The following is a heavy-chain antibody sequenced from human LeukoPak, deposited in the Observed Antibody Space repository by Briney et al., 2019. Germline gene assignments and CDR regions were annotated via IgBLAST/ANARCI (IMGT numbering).Heavy chain of an antibody. CDR1: GYTFTGYW. CDR2: INPNSGGT. CDR3: ARFLSGSHDAFDI. D-gene: IGHD1-26*01. J-gene: IGHJ3*02. V-gene: IGHV1-2*06. Sequence: ASVKVSCKASGYTFTGYWHWVRQAPGQGLEWMGRINPNSGGTDYAQNFQGRVTMTRDTSISTAYMELSSLRSDDTAMYYCARFLSGSHDAFDIWGQGTMVTVSS.